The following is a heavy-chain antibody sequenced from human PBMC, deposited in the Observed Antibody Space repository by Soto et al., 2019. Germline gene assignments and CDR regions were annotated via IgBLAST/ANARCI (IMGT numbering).Heavy chain of an antibody. Sequence: VSGGSIGGVGYSWSWIRQPPGGGLEWIGYMYHSGTFLKSPSLKTRLTMSLDMSKNQFSLTLNSMTAADTAVYYCARAQFYSGSGNYNNLMFDSWGRGTLVTVSS. D-gene: IGHD3-10*01. J-gene: IGHJ5*01. V-gene: IGHV4-30-2*01. CDR2: MYHSGTF. CDR1: GGSIGGVGYS. CDR3: ARAQFYSGSGNYNNLMFDS.